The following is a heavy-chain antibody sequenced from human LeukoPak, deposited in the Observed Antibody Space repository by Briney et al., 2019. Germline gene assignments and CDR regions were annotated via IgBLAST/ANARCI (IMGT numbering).Heavy chain of an antibody. V-gene: IGHV3-30*04. CDR3: ASEGGIAAVVNY. CDR2: MSYEGSNT. Sequence: RRSLRPSCAVSGVIFSSYAMDWVRRAPGKGLEWVAVMSYEGSNTYYADSVKGRFTIYRDNSKNTLYLQMNSLRAENTAVYYCASEGGIAAVVNYWGQGTPVTVSS. CDR1: GVIFSSYA. D-gene: IGHD6-13*01. J-gene: IGHJ4*02.